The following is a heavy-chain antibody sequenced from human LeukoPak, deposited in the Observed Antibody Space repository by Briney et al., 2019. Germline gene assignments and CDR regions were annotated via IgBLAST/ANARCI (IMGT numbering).Heavy chain of an antibody. J-gene: IGHJ5*02. CDR1: GYTFTSYG. D-gene: IGHD3-10*01. CDR2: ISAYNGNT. Sequence: GASVKVSCKASGYTFTSYGISWVRQAPGQGLEWMGWISAYNGNTNYAQKLQGRVTMTTDTSTSTAYMELRSLRSEDTAVYYCAREPVRGVMASPNWFDPWGQGTLVTVSS. V-gene: IGHV1-18*01. CDR3: AREPVRGVMASPNWFDP.